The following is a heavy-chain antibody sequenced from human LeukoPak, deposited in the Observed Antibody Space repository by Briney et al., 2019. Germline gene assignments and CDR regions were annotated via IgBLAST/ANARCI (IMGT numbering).Heavy chain of an antibody. Sequence: GGSLRLSCAASGFTFSSYEMNWVRQAPGKGLEWVSYISSSGSTIYYADSVKGRFTISRDNAKNSLYLQMNSLRAEDTAVYYCARGPSRYILGASVRGAFDIWGQGTMVTVSS. CDR2: ISSSGSTI. J-gene: IGHJ3*02. D-gene: IGHD1-26*01. CDR1: GFTFSSYE. CDR3: ARGPSRYILGASVRGAFDI. V-gene: IGHV3-48*03.